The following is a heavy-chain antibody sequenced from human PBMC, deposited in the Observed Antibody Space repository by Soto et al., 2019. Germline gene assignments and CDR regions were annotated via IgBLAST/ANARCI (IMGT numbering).Heavy chain of an antibody. CDR1: GDSINSGDYY. V-gene: IGHV4-61*08. D-gene: IGHD5-18*01. CDR2: VYFSGST. Sequence: PSETLSLTCSVSGDSINSGDYYWTWMRQAPGKGLQWVGHVYFSGSTNYNPSLKSRVTISLDTSKNQFSLKLRSVTAGDTAAYYCARVPVDTYMIYWSDPWGQGTPVT. J-gene: IGHJ5*02. CDR3: ARVPVDTYMIYWSDP.